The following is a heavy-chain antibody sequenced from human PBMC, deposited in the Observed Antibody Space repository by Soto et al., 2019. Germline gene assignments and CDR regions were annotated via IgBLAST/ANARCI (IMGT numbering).Heavy chain of an antibody. D-gene: IGHD3-22*01. J-gene: IGHJ5*02. V-gene: IGHV1-24*01. CDR1: GYALTELP. CDR2: FDPEDGET. CDR3: ATDNYYDNSGYSWFDP. Sequence: ASVKVSCKVSGYALTELPMHCVRQSALKGLEWMGSFDPEDGETFYAQNFQGRVTMTEDASTDTVYMELSSLRTEDTAVYYCATDNYYDNSGYSWFDPWGQGTQVTVSS.